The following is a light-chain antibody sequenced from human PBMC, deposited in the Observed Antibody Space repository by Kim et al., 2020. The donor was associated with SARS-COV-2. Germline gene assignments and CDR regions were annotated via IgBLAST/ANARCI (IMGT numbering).Light chain of an antibody. V-gene: IGLV2-14*03. CDR1: SSDVGRYDF. CDR3: FSYSGGDTDV. Sequence: QSALTQPASVSGSPGQSVTISCTGTSSDVGRYDFVSWYQQLPGMAPKLLIYDVNKRPSGASVRFSGSKSGTTASLTISGLQTDDEADYFCFSYSGGDTDVFGAGTKVTVL. J-gene: IGLJ1*01. CDR2: DVN.